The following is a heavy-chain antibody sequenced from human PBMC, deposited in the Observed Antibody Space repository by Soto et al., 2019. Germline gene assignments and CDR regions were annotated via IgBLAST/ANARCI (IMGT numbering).Heavy chain of an antibody. V-gene: IGHV4-59*08. D-gene: IGHD6-13*01. Sequence: QVQLQESGPGLVKPSETLSLTCTVSGGSISSYYWSWIRQPPGKGLEWIGYIYYSRSTNYNPSLKGRVTISVDTSKNQFSLKLSSVTAADTAVYYCARAKAPLYSSSWYWFDPWGQGTLVTVSS. CDR1: GGSISSYY. CDR3: ARAKAPLYSSSWYWFDP. J-gene: IGHJ5*02. CDR2: IYYSRST.